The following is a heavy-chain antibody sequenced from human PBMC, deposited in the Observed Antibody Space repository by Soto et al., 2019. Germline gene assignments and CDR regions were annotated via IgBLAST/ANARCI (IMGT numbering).Heavy chain of an antibody. CDR2: ISSSISTI. CDR3: ARIAVAGHYWYIDL. Sequence: EVQLVESGGGLVQPGGSLRLSCAASGFTFSSYSMNWVRQAPGKGLEWVSDISSSISTIYYADSVKGRFTFSRDNDKKSLYLQMNSLRAEDTAVYYCARIAVAGHYWYIDLWGRGTLVTVSS. J-gene: IGHJ2*01. CDR1: GFTFSSYS. V-gene: IGHV3-48*01. D-gene: IGHD6-19*01.